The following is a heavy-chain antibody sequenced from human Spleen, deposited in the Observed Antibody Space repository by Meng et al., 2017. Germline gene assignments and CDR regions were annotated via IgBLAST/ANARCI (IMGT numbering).Heavy chain of an antibody. V-gene: IGHV3-23*01. J-gene: IGHJ6*02. CDR3: ARSKDPSRNYYYYGMDV. CDR2: ISGNGEST. CDR1: GFTFSTYA. Sequence: GESLKISCAASGFTFSTYAMSWVRQAPGKGLEWVSGISGNGESTNYADSVKGRLTISRDNSKNTLYLQMNSLRAEDTAVYYCARSKDPSRNYYYYGMDVWGQGTTVTVSS. D-gene: IGHD5-24*01.